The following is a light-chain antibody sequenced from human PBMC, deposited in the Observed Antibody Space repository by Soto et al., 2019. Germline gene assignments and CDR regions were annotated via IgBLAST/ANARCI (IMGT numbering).Light chain of an antibody. V-gene: IGKV3-20*01. CDR3: QQYGSSRLT. CDR1: QSVSSSY. J-gene: IGKJ4*01. CDR2: GAS. Sequence: EIVLTQSPGTLSFSPGERATLSCRASQSVSSSYLAWYQQKHGQAPRLLIYGASSRATGIPDRFSGRGSGTDFTLTISRLEPEDVAVYYCQQYGSSRLTFGGGTKVEIK.